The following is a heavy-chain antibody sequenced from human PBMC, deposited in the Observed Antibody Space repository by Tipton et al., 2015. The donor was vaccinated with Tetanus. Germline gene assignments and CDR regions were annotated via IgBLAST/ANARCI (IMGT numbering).Heavy chain of an antibody. CDR1: GGSISSGGYY. J-gene: IGHJ2*01. D-gene: IGHD3-3*01. V-gene: IGHV4-31*03. CDR3: ARDPAVLRCLEWLPDWYFAL. Sequence: TLSLTCTVSGGSISSGGYYWTRIRQHPGKGLEWIGNIYHRGSTYYNPSLKSRVTISVDTSKTQFSLKLSSVTAADTAVYYCARDPAVLRCLEWLPDWYFALWGRGTLVTVSS. CDR2: IYHRGST.